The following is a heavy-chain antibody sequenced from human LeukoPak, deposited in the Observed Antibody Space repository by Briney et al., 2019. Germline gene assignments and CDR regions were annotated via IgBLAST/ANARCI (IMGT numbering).Heavy chain of an antibody. V-gene: IGHV5-51*01. D-gene: IGHD6-19*01. CDR2: IYPGDSDT. CDR3: ARALPMKYSSGWYVPAPPTYYFDY. Sequence: GESLKISCKGSGYSFTSYWIGWVRQMPGKGLEWMGIIYPGDSDTRYSPSFRGQVTISADKSISTAYLQWSSLKASDTAMYYCARALPMKYSSGWYVPAPPTYYFDYWGQGTLVTVSS. J-gene: IGHJ4*02. CDR1: GYSFTSYW.